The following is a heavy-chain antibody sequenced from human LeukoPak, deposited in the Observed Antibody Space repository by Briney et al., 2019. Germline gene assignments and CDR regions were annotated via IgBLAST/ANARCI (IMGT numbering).Heavy chain of an antibody. CDR1: GFTVSSNY. Sequence: GGSLRLSCAASGFTVSSNYMSWVRQAPEKGLEWVSVIYSGGSTYYADSVKGRFTISRDNSKNTLYLQMNSLRAEDTAVYYCARETNYYDSSGYSHDAFDIWGQGTMVTVSS. CDR2: IYSGGST. D-gene: IGHD3-22*01. V-gene: IGHV3-66*01. J-gene: IGHJ3*02. CDR3: ARETNYYDSSGYSHDAFDI.